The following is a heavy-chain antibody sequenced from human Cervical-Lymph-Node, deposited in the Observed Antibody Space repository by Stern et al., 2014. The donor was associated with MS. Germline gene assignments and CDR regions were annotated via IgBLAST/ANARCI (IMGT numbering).Heavy chain of an antibody. V-gene: IGHV1-69*01. CDR3: VRDQGGVAAS. D-gene: IGHD6-13*01. Sequence: QVQLVQSGAEMKKPGSSMKVSCEASGGTFSTLEISWVRLAPVQRLEWLGGIVPLLGTTNYAQKVQGRLTIVADESTNTVNMELSSLRSEDTAVYYCVRDQGGVAASWGQGTLVTVSS. CDR1: GGTFSTLE. J-gene: IGHJ4*02. CDR2: IVPLLGTT.